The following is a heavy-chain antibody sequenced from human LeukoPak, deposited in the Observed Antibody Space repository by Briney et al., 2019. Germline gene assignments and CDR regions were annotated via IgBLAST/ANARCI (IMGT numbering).Heavy chain of an antibody. CDR1: GFSLSSYW. CDR3: ARDYSGYHYLDV. Sequence: PGGSLRLSCAASGFSLSSYWMSWVRQAPGKRLEWVANIKQDESEKYYGESVKGRFTISRDNAKNSLFLQMNSLRAEDTAVYYCARDYSGYHYLDVWGKGTTVTISS. J-gene: IGHJ6*03. V-gene: IGHV3-7*01. D-gene: IGHD3-10*01. CDR2: IKQDESEK.